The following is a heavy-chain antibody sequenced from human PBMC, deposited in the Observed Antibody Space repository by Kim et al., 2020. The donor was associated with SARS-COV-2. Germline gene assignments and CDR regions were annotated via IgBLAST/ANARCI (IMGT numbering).Heavy chain of an antibody. CDR1: GYSFTSYW. Sequence: GESLKISCKGSGYSFTSYWIGWVRQMPGKGLEWMGIIYPGDSDTRYSPSFQGQVTISADKSISTAYLQWSSLKASDTAMYYCARKYYYDSSGYREFDYWGQGTLVTVSS. D-gene: IGHD3-22*01. CDR2: IYPGDSDT. V-gene: IGHV5-51*01. CDR3: ARKYYYDSSGYREFDY. J-gene: IGHJ4*02.